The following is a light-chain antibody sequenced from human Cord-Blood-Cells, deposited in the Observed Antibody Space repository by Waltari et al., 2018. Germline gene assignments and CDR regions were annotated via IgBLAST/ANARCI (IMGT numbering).Light chain of an antibody. V-gene: IGKV4-1*01. CDR2: LAS. CDR1: PCGLYSSNNKNY. J-gene: IGKJ3*01. Sequence: DIVITHPPDSLAASSVAGSTVNCITIPCGLYSSNNKNYLAWYQQKQGQPRKLHIYLASTRESGVPDRFSGIGSGKDSTFSSSSLQAKNVEVYNGQNYYSTPCTFGPGTKVDIK. CDR3: QNYYSTPCT.